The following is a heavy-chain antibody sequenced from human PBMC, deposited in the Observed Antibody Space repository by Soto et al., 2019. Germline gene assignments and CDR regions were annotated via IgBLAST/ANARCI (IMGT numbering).Heavy chain of an antibody. CDR3: ARAEYGGDSGYSAMYV. CDR2: INGNNGDT. J-gene: IGHJ6*02. D-gene: IGHD2-21*02. V-gene: IGHV1-18*01. CDR1: GYTFTRYG. Sequence: QVQLVQSGAEVKKPGASVKVSCKASGYTFTRYGISWVRQAPGQGLEWMGWINGNNGDTNYAQNLQGRVTMTTDTSTRTDVMELRSLRSDDTAVYYCARAEYGGDSGYSAMYVWGQGTTVTVSS.